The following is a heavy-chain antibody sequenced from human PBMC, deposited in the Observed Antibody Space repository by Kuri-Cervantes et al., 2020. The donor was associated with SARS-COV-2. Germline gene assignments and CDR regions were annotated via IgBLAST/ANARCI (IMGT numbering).Heavy chain of an antibody. D-gene: IGHD2-15*01. V-gene: IGHV3-30*18. CDR2: ISYYGSNK. CDR1: GCTFSSYC. CDR3: AKGLRLVVVAATDLFDY. J-gene: IGHJ4*02. Sequence: GGSLRLSCAASGCTFSSYCMHWVRQAPGKGLEWVAVISYYGSNKYYADSVKGRFTISRDNSQNKLYLLMNSLRAEDTAVYYCAKGLRLVVVAATDLFDYWGQGTLVTVSS.